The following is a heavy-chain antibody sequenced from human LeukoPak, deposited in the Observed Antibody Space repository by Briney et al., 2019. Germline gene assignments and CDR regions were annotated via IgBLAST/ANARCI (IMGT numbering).Heavy chain of an antibody. CDR3: ARVGDSGYESSFYGMDV. V-gene: IGHV1-69*04. Sequence: SVKVSCKASGGTFSSYAISWVRQAPGQGLEWMGRIIPILGIANYAQKFQGRVTITADKSTSTAYMELSSLRSEDTAVYYCARVGDSGYESSFYGMDVWGQGTTVTVSS. D-gene: IGHD5-12*01. CDR1: GGTFSSYA. CDR2: IIPILGIA. J-gene: IGHJ6*02.